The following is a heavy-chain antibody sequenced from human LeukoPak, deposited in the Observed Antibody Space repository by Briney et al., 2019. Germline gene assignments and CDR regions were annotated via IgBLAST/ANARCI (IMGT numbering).Heavy chain of an antibody. CDR1: GYSFTSYW. CDR3: AASAAGTYDAFDI. D-gene: IGHD6-13*01. CDR2: IYPGDSDT. J-gene: IGHJ3*02. Sequence: GESLKISCKGSGYSFTSYWIGWVRQMPGKGLEWMGIIYPGDSDTRYSPSFRGQVTISADKSISTAYLQWSSLKASDTAMYYCAASAAGTYDAFDIWGQGTMVTVSS. V-gene: IGHV5-51*01.